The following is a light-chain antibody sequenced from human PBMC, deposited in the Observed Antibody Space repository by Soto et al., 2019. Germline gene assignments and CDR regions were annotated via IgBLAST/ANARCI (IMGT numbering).Light chain of an antibody. CDR2: WAS. CDR1: QSILYSSRNKNY. V-gene: IGKV4-1*01. Sequence: DIVMTQSPDSLAVSLGERATINGKSSQSILYSSRNKNYLTWYQQKPGQPPKMLIYWASTRESGVPDRFSGSGSGTDFTLTISSLQAEDVAVYYCQQYYSTPLTFGGGTKVDIK. J-gene: IGKJ4*01. CDR3: QQYYSTPLT.